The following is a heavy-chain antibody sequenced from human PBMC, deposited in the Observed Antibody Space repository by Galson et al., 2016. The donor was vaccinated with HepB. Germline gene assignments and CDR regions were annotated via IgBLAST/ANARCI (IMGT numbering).Heavy chain of an antibody. Sequence: TLSLTCTVSGGSISSGDYYWSWIRQPPGKGLEWIGFIYYSGTTCYKSSLKSRLTISVDTSKNQFSLKLSSVTAADTAVYYCARAPWDYYYGMDVWGQGTTVTVSS. D-gene: IGHD1-26*01. V-gene: IGHV4-30-4*01. J-gene: IGHJ6*02. CDR1: GGSISSGDYY. CDR2: IYYSGTT. CDR3: ARAPWDYYYGMDV.